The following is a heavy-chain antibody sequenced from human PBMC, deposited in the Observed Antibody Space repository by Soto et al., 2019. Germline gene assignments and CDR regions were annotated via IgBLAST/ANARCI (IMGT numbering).Heavy chain of an antibody. CDR1: GFTFSTYW. CDR2: INQDGSEK. V-gene: IGHV3-7*01. CDR3: SRSLDS. J-gene: IGHJ4*02. Sequence: EVQLMESGGGLVQPGGSLRLSCAASGFTFSTYWMDWVGQTPGKGLEWVANINQDGSEKNYVDSVKGRFTIYRDNAKNSLYLQMSSLTAEDSALYYCSRSLDSWGQGTLVTVSS.